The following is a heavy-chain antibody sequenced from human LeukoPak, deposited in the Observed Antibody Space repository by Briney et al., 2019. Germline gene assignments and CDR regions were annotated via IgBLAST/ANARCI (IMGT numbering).Heavy chain of an antibody. Sequence: SETLSLTCTVSGYSISSGYYWGWIRQPPGQGLEWIGSIYHSGSTYYNPSLKSRATISVDTSKNQFSLRLSSVTAAATAVYYGARHPAAAAKLLVDYWGQGTLVTVSS. J-gene: IGHJ4*02. V-gene: IGHV4-38-2*02. D-gene: IGHD6-13*01. CDR1: GYSISSGYY. CDR3: ARHPAAAAKLLVDY. CDR2: IYHSGST.